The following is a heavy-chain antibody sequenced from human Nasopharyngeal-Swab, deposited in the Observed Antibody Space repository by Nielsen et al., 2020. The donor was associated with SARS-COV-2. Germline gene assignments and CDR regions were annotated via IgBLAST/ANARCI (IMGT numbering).Heavy chain of an antibody. V-gene: IGHV3-7*01. D-gene: IGHD5-12*01. CDR2: IKQDGSEK. Sequence: GESLKISCVASGFTFKSHWMAWVRQAPGKGLEWVANIKQDGSEKYYVDSVKGRFTISRDNAKNSLYLQMNSLTAEDTAVYYCARERGGGYGNYWGQGTLVTVSS. CDR3: ARERGGGYGNY. CDR1: GFTFKSHW. J-gene: IGHJ4*02.